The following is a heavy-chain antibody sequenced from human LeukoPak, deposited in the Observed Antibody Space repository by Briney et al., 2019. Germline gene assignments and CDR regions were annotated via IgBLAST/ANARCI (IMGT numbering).Heavy chain of an antibody. CDR2: IIPIFGTA. D-gene: IGHD2-21*02. CDR3: ARGPHCGGDCYHYFDY. J-gene: IGHJ4*02. Sequence: SVKVSCKASGGTFSSYAISWVRQAPGQGLEWMGGIIPIFGTANYAQKFQGRVTITTDESTSTAYMELSSLRSEDTAVYYCARGPHCGGDCYHYFDYWGQGTLVTVSS. CDR1: GGTFSSYA. V-gene: IGHV1-69*05.